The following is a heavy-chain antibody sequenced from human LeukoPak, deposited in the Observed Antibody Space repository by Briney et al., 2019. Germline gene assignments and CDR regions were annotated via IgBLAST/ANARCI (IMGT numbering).Heavy chain of an antibody. CDR2: INHSGST. D-gene: IGHD3-22*01. CDR1: GGSFSGYY. J-gene: IGHJ4*02. CDR3: AIVTGYMIEDYFDY. V-gene: IGHV4-34*01. Sequence: SETLSLTCAVYGGSFSGYYWSWIRQPPGKGLEWIGEINHSGSTNYNPSLKSRVTISVDTSKNQFSLKLSSVTAADTAVYYCAIVTGYMIEDYFDYWGQGTLVTVSS.